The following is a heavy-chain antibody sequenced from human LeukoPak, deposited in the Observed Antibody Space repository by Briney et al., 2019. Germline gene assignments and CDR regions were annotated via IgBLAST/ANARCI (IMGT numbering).Heavy chain of an antibody. J-gene: IGHJ4*02. CDR1: SGSISSYY. D-gene: IGHD4-17*01. Sequence: SETLPLTCTVSSGSISSYYWSWIRQPPGKGLEWIGYIYYSGSTYYNPSLKSRVTISVDTSKNQFSLKLSSVTAADTAVYYCARGDDDYGDYYWGQGTLVTVSS. V-gene: IGHV4-59*08. CDR3: ARGDDDYGDYY. CDR2: IYYSGST.